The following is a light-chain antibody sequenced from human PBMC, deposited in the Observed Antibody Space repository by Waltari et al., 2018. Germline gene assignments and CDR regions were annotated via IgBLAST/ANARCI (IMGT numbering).Light chain of an antibody. Sequence: EIVMTQSPATLSVSPGERANLSCRASQSVNSNLAWYQQKPGQAPRLLIYGASTRATGIPARFSGSGSGTEFTLTISSLQSEDFAVYYCQQYNNWPRTFGQGTKVEIK. CDR2: GAS. CDR1: QSVNSN. CDR3: QQYNNWPRT. V-gene: IGKV3-15*01. J-gene: IGKJ1*01.